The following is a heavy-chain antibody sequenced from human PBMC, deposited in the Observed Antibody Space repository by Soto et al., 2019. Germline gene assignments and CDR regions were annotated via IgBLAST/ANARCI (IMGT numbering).Heavy chain of an antibody. CDR3: ARGQLFWSDSHKLAVDP. V-gene: IGHV1-69*01. CDR2: IIPIFGTA. J-gene: IGHJ5*02. CDR1: GGTFSSYA. Sequence: QVQLVQSGAEVKKPGSSVKVSCKASGGTFSSYAISWVRQAPGQGLEWMGGIIPIFGTANYAQKFQGRVTITADESTSTAYMELSSLRSEDTAVYYCARGQLFWSDSHKLAVDPWGQGTLVTVSS. D-gene: IGHD3-3*01.